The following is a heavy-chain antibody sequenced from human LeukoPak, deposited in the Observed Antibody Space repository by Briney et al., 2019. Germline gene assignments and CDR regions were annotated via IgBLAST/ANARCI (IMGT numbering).Heavy chain of an antibody. CDR1: GFTFSSYA. V-gene: IGHV3-23*01. CDR2: ISGSGGST. J-gene: IGHJ4*02. CDR3: AILNIVVVVAATPFDY. D-gene: IGHD2-15*01. Sequence: GGSLRLSCAASGFTFSSYAMSWVRQAPGKGLEWVSAISGSGGSTYYADSVKGRFTISRDNSKNTLYLQMNSLRAEDTAVYYCAILNIVVVVAATPFDYWGQGTLVTVSS.